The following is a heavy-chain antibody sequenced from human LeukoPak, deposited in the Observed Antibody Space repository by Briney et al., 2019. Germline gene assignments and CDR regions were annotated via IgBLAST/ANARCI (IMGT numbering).Heavy chain of an antibody. V-gene: IGHV3-23*01. CDR3: AKGGKWDVTPFDY. CDR1: GFTFSSYA. CDR2: ISGNGDIT. D-gene: IGHD1-26*01. Sequence: PGGSLRLSCAASGFTFSSYAMSWVRQAPGKGLEWVSAISGNGDITYYTDSVKGRFTISRDNSKNTLYLQMNSLRAEDTAVYYCAKGGKWDVTPFDYWGQGTLVTVSS. J-gene: IGHJ4*02.